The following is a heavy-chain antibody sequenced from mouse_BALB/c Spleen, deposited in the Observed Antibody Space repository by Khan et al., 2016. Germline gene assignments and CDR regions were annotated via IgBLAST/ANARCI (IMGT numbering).Heavy chain of an antibody. J-gene: IGHJ2*01. V-gene: IGHV3-2*02. Sequence: RRQGSGPGLVKPSQSLSLTCTVTGYSITSAYAWNWFRQFPGNKLEWMGYISSSGLPSFNPSLKSRISITRDTSKNQFFLQLNSVTTEDTATYCCTRSGNYFDYWGQGTTLTVSS. CDR2: ISSSGLP. CDR3: TRSGNYFDY. CDR1: GYSITSAYA. D-gene: IGHD1-1*02.